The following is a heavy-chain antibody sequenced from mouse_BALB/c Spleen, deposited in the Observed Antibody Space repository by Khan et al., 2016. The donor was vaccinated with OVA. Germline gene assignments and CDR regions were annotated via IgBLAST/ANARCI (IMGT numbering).Heavy chain of an antibody. Sequence: VELVESGGGLVQPGGSRKLSCAASGFTFSSYGMHWVRQAPERGLEWVAYISGDSNTIYYADTVKGRFTISRDNPRNTLFLQMNSLMSEDTAMYYCATSYFYGYYFDYWGPGTTLTVSS. CDR3: ATSYFYGYYFDY. V-gene: IGHV5-17*02. D-gene: IGHD1-1*01. CDR1: GFTFSSYG. CDR2: ISGDSNTI. J-gene: IGHJ2*01.